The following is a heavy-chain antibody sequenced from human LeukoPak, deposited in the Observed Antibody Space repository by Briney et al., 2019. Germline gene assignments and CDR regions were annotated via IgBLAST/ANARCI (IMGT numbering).Heavy chain of an antibody. V-gene: IGHV1-69*04. CDR1: GYTFTSYG. J-gene: IGHJ4*02. CDR3: ASIIEGEVATIRGSY. Sequence: ASVKVSCKASGYTFTSYGISWVRQAPGQGLEWMGRIIPILGIANYAQKFQGRVTITADKSTSTAYMELSSLRSEDTAVYYCASIIEGEVATIRGSYWGQGTLVTVSS. D-gene: IGHD5-12*01. CDR2: IIPILGIA.